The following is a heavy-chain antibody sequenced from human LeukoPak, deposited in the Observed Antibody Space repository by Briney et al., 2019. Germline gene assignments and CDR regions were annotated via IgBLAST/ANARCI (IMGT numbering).Heavy chain of an antibody. CDR2: INPSGGST. CDR3: ARVDNSPTPLQCHFDY. V-gene: IGHV1-46*01. J-gene: IGHJ4*02. D-gene: IGHD5-24*01. Sequence: ASVKVSCKASGYTFTSYYMHWVRQAPGQGLEWMGIINPSGGSTSYAQKFQGRVTMTKDTSTSTVYMELSSLRSEDTAVYYCARVDNSPTPLQCHFDYWGQGTLVTVSS. CDR1: GYTFTSYY.